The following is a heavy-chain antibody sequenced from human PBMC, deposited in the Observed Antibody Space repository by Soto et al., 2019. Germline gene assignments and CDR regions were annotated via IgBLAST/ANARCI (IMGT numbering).Heavy chain of an antibody. D-gene: IGHD3-10*01. J-gene: IGHJ5*02. V-gene: IGHV1-3*01. CDR1: GYTFTNYA. Sequence: QVQLVQSGAEVKKPGASVKVSCKASGYTFTNYAIHWVCQAPGQRLEWMGWINAGNGNTKYSQKFQGRVSITRDTSASTAFMELSSLRSEDTAVYYCARDLYGSGGSQFDPWGQGTLVTVSS. CDR3: ARDLYGSGGSQFDP. CDR2: INAGNGNT.